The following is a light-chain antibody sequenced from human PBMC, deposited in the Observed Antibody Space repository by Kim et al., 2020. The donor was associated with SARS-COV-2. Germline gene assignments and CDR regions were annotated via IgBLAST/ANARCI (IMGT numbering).Light chain of an antibody. J-gene: IGKJ1*01. CDR1: QSVSTN. CDR3: QQYHNWLWT. CDR2: AAS. Sequence: EEVLRQSPATLSVSPGERATLSCRASQSVSTNLAWYQQKPGQAPRLLIYAASTRATGVPARFSGSWSGTEFTLTISSLQSEDFAVYYCQQYHNWLWTFGQGTKVDIK. V-gene: IGKV3-15*01.